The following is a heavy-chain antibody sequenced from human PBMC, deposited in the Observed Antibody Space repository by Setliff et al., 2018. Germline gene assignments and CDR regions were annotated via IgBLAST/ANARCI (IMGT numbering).Heavy chain of an antibody. D-gene: IGHD3-10*01. J-gene: IGHJ5*02. CDR2: INHTGST. CDR3: ARVLVLGYNWFDP. V-gene: IGHV4-34*01. CDR1: GGSFSGYY. Sequence: PSETLSLTCAVYGGSFSGYYWSWIRQPPGKGLEWIGEINHTGSTNYSPSLKSRVTISIDTSKNQFSLKVNSVTAADTAVYYCARVLVLGYNWFDPWGQGTLVTVSS.